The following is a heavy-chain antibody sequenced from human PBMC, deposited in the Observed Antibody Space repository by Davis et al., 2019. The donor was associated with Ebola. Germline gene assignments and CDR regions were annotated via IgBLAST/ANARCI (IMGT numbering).Heavy chain of an antibody. CDR3: ARDRGSSGYYLGPPDY. J-gene: IGHJ4*02. D-gene: IGHD3-22*01. V-gene: IGHV3-53*01. CDR1: GFSVSSNH. Sequence: GESLKISCAASGFSVSSNHMSWVRQAPGKGLEWVSFLFSGGSTYYADSVRGRFTISRDNSKNTLYLQMNSRRAEDTAVYYCARDRGSSGYYLGPPDYWGQGTLVTVSS. CDR2: LFSGGST.